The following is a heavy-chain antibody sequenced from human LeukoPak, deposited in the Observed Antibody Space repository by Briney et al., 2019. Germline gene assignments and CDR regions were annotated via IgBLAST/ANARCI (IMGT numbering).Heavy chain of an antibody. D-gene: IGHD3-10*01. J-gene: IGHJ4*02. CDR3: ATPRPRFGELSRAFDY. Sequence: ASVKVSCKVSGYTLTELSMHWVRQAPGKGLEWMGGFDPEDGETIYAQKFQGRVTMTEDTSTDTAYMELSSLRSEDTAVYYCATPRPRFGELSRAFDYWGQGTLVTVSS. V-gene: IGHV1-24*01. CDR1: GYTLTELS. CDR2: FDPEDGET.